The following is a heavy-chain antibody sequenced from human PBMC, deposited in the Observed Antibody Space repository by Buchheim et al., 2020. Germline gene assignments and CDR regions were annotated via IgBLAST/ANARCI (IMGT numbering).Heavy chain of an antibody. CDR1: GFTFSSYA. D-gene: IGHD2-2*01. V-gene: IGHV3-23*01. CDR3: AKDLYCSSTSCYGYYYYYGMDV. CDR2: ISGSGGST. Sequence: EVQLLESGGGLVQPGGSLRLSCAASGFTFSSYAMSWVRQAPGKGLEWVSAISGSGGSTYYADSVQGRFTISRDNSNNALYLQMNSLRAEDTAVYYCAKDLYCSSTSCYGYYYYYGMDVWGQGTT. J-gene: IGHJ6*02.